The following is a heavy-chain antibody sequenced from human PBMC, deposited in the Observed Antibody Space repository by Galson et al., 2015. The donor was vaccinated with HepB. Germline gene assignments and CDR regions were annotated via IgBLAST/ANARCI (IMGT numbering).Heavy chain of an antibody. CDR3: ASGYSSGWYGVLDY. CDR2: LYSGGMT. V-gene: IGHV3-53*01. Sequence: SLRLSCAASGFTVSSNYMSWVRQAPGKGLEWVSVLYSGGMTYYADSVKGRFTISRDNSKNTLYLQMNTLRAEDTAVYYCASGYSSGWYGVLDYWGQGTLVTVSS. J-gene: IGHJ4*02. CDR1: GFTVSSNY. D-gene: IGHD6-19*01.